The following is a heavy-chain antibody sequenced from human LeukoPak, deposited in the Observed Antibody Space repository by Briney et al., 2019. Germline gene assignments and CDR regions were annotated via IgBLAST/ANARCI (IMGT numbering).Heavy chain of an antibody. CDR1: SGSISSSSYY. Sequence: PSETLSLTCTVSSGSISSSSYYWGWIRQPPGKGLEWIGSIYYSGSTYYNPSLKSRVTISVDTSKNQFSLKLSSVTAADTAVYYCARLTTMVRGVISYWGQGTLVTVSS. CDR3: ARLTTMVRGVISY. V-gene: IGHV4-39*01. CDR2: IYYSGST. J-gene: IGHJ4*02. D-gene: IGHD3-10*01.